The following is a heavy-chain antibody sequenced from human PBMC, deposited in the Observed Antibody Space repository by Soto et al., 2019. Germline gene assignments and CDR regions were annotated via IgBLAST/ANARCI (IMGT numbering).Heavy chain of an antibody. V-gene: IGHV3-30-3*01. CDR2: ISDDGTNK. CDR3: ARGDYGAYALGY. Sequence: QVQLVESGGGVGQPGRSLRLSCVTSGFTFITYAMHWVRQPPGKGLEWVAVISDDGTNKYYADSVKGRFTISRDNSKNTLYLQMNSLRPEDTAVYYCARGDYGAYALGYWGQGTLVTVSS. D-gene: IGHD4-17*01. J-gene: IGHJ4*02. CDR1: GFTFITYA.